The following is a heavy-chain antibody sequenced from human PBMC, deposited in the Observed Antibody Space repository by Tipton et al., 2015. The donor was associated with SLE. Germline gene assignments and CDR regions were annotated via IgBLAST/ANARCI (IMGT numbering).Heavy chain of an antibody. CDR3: ARTIQFGPGD. Sequence: TLSLTCTASGGSINRPYWSWIRQTPGKGLEWIGYISYSGSTNYNPSLKSRVTMSVDTSKNQFSLRLSSVTAADTAVYYCARTIQFGPGDWGRGTLVTVSS. CDR1: GGSINRPY. J-gene: IGHJ4*02. CDR2: ISYSGST. V-gene: IGHV4-59*11. D-gene: IGHD5-24*01.